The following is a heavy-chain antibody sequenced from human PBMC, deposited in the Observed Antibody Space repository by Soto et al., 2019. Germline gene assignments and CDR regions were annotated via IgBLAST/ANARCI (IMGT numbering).Heavy chain of an antibody. J-gene: IGHJ4*02. CDR2: ISVSAGST. V-gene: IGHV3-23*01. Sequence: GGSLRLSCVASGFTFSSVDMNWVRQAPGKGLEWVSCISVSAGSTYYADSVRGRFIISRDNSKNTLYLQMNSLRADDTAVYYCAIYDSWGQGTLVTVSS. CDR1: GFTFSSVD. CDR3: AIYDS.